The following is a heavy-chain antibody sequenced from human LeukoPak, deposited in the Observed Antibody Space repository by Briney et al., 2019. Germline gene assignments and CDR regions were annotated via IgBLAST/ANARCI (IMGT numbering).Heavy chain of an antibody. CDR1: GGPFSGYF. D-gene: IGHD3-10*01. CDR3: ARRYYYNLGSFPFDF. CDR2: IHNSGTT. Sequence: SETLSLTCAVSGGPFSGYFWSWIRQSSGKGLEWIGEIHNSGTTNYNPSLNSRVTISEDTSKNQFYLNLSSVTAADTAVYYCARRYYYNLGSFPFDFWGQGTLVTVPS. J-gene: IGHJ4*02. V-gene: IGHV4-34*01.